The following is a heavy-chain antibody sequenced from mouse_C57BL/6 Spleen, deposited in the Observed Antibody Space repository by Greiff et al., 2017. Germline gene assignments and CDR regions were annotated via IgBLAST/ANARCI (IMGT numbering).Heavy chain of an antibody. Sequence: QVQLKEPGAELVRPGTSVKLSCKASGYTFTSYWMHWVKQRPGQGLAWIGVIDPPDSYTNYNQKFKGKDTLTVNTSSSTAYMQLRRLTSVDSAVYYCARENPYYTMDYWVQGTSVTVSS. CDR3: ARENPYYTMDY. V-gene: IGHV1-59*01. CDR1: GYTFTSYW. CDR2: IDPPDSYT. J-gene: IGHJ4*01.